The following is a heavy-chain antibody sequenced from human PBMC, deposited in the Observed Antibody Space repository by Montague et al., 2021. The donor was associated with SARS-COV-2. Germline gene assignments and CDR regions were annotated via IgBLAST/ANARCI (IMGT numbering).Heavy chain of an antibody. CDR3: ARDYDDYLDF. V-gene: IGHV4-39*01. CDR2: ISSSGYT. J-gene: IGHJ4*02. Sequence: SETLSLTCTVSGDSIRSSSFYWGWIRQPPGKGLEWIGSISSSGYTYYNPSLKSRVTIFVDTSKNQFSLKLSSVTAADTAVYYCARDYDDYLDFWGQGNLVTVSS. CDR1: GDSIRSSSFY. D-gene: IGHD4-17*01.